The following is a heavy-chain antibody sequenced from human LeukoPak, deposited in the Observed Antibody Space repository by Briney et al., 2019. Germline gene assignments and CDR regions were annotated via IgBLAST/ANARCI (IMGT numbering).Heavy chain of an antibody. CDR2: IIPIFGTA. J-gene: IGHJ4*02. V-gene: IGHV1-69*06. D-gene: IGHD5-12*01. CDR1: GYTFTGYY. Sequence: SVKVSCKASGYTFTGYYMHWVRQAPGQGLEWMGGIIPIFGTANYAQKFQGRVTITADKSTSTAYMELSSLRSEDTAVYYCARDNGYSGYDSVGDWGQGTLVTVSS. CDR3: ARDNGYSGYDSVGD.